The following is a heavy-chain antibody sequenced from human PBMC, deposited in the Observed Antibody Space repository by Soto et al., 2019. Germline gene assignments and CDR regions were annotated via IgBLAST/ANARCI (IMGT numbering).Heavy chain of an antibody. J-gene: IGHJ4*02. CDR1: GGSISSSSYY. V-gene: IGHV4-39*01. D-gene: IGHD1-26*01. CDR2: IYYSGST. CDR3: ARQGYELLLYYY. Sequence: PSETLSLTCTVSGGSISSSSYYWGWIRQPPGKGLEWIGSIYYSGSTYYNPSLKSRVTISVDTSKNQFSLKLSSVTAADTAVYYCARQGYELLLYYYWGQGTLVTVSS.